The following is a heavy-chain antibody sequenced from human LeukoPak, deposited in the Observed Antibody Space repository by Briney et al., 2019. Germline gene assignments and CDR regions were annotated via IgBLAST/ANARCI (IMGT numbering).Heavy chain of an antibody. V-gene: IGHV4-59*12. Sequence: SETLSLTCTVSGGSISSYYWSWIRQPPGKGLEWIGYIYHSGSTNYNPSLKSRVTISVDTSKNQFSLKLSSVTAADTAVYYCASSTGRAFDIWGQGTMVTVSS. CDR1: GGSISSYY. CDR3: ASSTGRAFDI. J-gene: IGHJ3*02. CDR2: IYHSGST.